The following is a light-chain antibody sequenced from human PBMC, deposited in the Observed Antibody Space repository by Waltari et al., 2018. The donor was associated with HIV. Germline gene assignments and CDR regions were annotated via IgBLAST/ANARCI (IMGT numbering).Light chain of an antibody. CDR1: SSNIGSKT. Sequence: QSVLTQPPSASGTPGQWVTISCTGSSSNIGSKTVNWYQQLPGTAPKLLIYSNNPLPSVVPDRLSGSKSGTSASLAISGLQSEDEADYYCSTWDDSLNGRVFGGGPKLTVL. CDR2: SNN. J-gene: IGLJ3*02. V-gene: IGLV1-44*01. CDR3: STWDDSLNGRV.